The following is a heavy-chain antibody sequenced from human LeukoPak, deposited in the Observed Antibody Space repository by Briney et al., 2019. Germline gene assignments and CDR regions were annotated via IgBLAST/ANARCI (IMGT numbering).Heavy chain of an antibody. CDR2: VSSSGGSI. J-gene: IGHJ4*02. CDR3: VRGRCSANDYGGDY. Sequence: GGSLRLSCATSGFTFSSYEMNWVRQAPGKGLEWISYVSSSGGSIHYADSVKGRFTISRDNAKNALLLQMNSLRAEDTAVYYCVRGRCSANDYGGDYWGQGTLVTVSS. V-gene: IGHV3-48*03. CDR1: GFTFSSYE. D-gene: IGHD5-12*01.